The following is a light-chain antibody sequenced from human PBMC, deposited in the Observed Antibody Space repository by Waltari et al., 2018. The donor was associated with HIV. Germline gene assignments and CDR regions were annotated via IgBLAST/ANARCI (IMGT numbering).Light chain of an antibody. V-gene: IGKV3D-20*01. CDR3: QHYGGSPRT. J-gene: IGKJ1*01. CDR2: DAS. CDR1: HSVSGNY. Sequence: EIVLTQSPATLSLSPGERATLSCGASHSVSGNYLAWYQQRPGLAPRLLISDASTRATGIPDRFSGSGSGTDFTLTISSLEPEDFAVYYCQHYGGSPRTFGQGTKVEVK.